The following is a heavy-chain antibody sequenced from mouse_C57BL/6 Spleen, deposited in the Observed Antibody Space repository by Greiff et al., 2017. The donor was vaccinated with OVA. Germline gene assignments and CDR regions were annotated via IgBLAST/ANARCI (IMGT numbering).Heavy chain of an antibody. D-gene: IGHD1-1*01. Sequence: QVQLQQSGPELVKPGASVKISCKASGYAFSSYWMNWVKQRPGKGLEWIGRIYPGDGDTKYNGKLKGKATLTADNSSSTAYMQRSSLTSEDSAVYFCARWYYGSSSYWYFDVWGTGTTVTVSS. V-gene: IGHV1-82*01. CDR3: ARWYYGSSSYWYFDV. CDR1: GYAFSSYW. CDR2: IYPGDGDT. J-gene: IGHJ1*03.